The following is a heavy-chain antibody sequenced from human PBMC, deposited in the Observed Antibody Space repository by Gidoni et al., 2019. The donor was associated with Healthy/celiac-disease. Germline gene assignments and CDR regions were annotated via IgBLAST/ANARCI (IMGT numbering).Heavy chain of an antibody. J-gene: IGHJ6*02. Sequence: EVQLVESGGGLVKPGGSLRLSCAASGFPFSNAWMSWVRQAPGKGLGWVGRIKSKTDGGTTDYAAPVKGRFTISRDDSKNTLYLQMNSLKTEDTAVYYCTSCTASCVYYGMDVWGQGTTVTVSS. CDR1: GFPFSNAW. CDR3: TSCTASCVYYGMDV. CDR2: IKSKTDGGTT. D-gene: IGHD2-2*01. V-gene: IGHV3-15*01.